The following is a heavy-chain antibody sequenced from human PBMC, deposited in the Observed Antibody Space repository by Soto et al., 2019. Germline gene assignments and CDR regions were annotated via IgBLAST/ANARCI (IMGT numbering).Heavy chain of an antibody. V-gene: IGHV4-4*02. J-gene: IGHJ4*02. CDR1: GTSISPTNW. CDR2: IYHSGST. CDR3: ARDVGYHYDGSPSGQFDF. Sequence: QVELQESGPGLVKPSGTLSLTCVVSGTSISPTNWWGWVRQPPGKGLEWIGEIYHSGSTNYNPSLKSRVTISVDKSKNQFSLKLSSVTAADTAVYYCARDVGYHYDGSPSGQFDFWGQGTLVTVSS. D-gene: IGHD3-22*01.